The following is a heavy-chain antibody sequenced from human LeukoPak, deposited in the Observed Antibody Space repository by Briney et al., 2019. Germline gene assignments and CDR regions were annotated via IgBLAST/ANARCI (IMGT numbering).Heavy chain of an antibody. CDR2: ISAYNGNT. CDR1: GYTFTSYG. Sequence: ASVKVSCKASGYTFTSYGISWVRQAPGQGLEWMGWISAYNGNTNYAQKLQGRVTMTTDTSTSTAYMELRSLRSDDTAVYYCARDHYGSGSPYFDYWGQGTLVTVSS. D-gene: IGHD3-10*01. J-gene: IGHJ4*02. V-gene: IGHV1-18*01. CDR3: ARDHYGSGSPYFDY.